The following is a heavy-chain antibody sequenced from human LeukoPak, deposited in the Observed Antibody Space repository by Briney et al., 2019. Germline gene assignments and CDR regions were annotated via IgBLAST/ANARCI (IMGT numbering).Heavy chain of an antibody. CDR3: ARGAGYCSSTTCSEYYYMDV. D-gene: IGHD2-2*01. Sequence: GGSLRLSCAASGLTFSSYWMSWVRQAPGKGLEWVANIKQDGSEKYYVESVKSRFTISRDNAKNSLYLQMNSLRAEDTAVYYCARGAGYCSSTTCSEYYYMDVWGKGTTVTVSS. CDR1: GLTFSSYW. CDR2: IKQDGSEK. V-gene: IGHV3-7*01. J-gene: IGHJ6*03.